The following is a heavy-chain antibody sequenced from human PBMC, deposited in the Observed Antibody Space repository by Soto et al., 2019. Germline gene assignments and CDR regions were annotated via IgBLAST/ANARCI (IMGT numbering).Heavy chain of an antibody. CDR2: VSKDGSVK. CDR1: GFTFSRHA. V-gene: IGHV3-30-3*01. J-gene: IGHJ4*02. D-gene: IGHD3-22*01. Sequence: GGSLRLSCEGSGFTFSRHALHWVRQAPGKGLEWVAVVSKDGSVKYYADSVKGRFTISRDNSKNTLYLQMNSLRAEDTAVYYCAKELIVVVTTTRDYFDYWGQGTLVTVSS. CDR3: AKELIVVVTTTRDYFDY.